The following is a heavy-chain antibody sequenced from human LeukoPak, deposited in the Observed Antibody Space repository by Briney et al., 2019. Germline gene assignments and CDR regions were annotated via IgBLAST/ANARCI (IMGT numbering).Heavy chain of an antibody. J-gene: IGHJ6*02. CDR1: GFTFSSYW. Sequence: GGSLRLSCAASGFTFSSYWVSWVRQAPGKGLEWVANIKQDGSEKYYVDSVKGRFTISRDNAKNSLYLQMNSLRVEDTAVYYCARDKKYYYDSNGMDVWGQGTTVTVTS. CDR2: IKQDGSEK. CDR3: ARDKKYYYDSNGMDV. V-gene: IGHV3-7*01. D-gene: IGHD3-22*01.